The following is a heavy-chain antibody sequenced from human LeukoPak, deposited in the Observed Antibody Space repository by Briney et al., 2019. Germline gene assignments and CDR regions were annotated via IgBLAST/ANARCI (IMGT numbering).Heavy chain of an antibody. V-gene: IGHV4-59*08. CDR1: GGSISSYY. Sequence: SETLSLTCTVSGGSISSYYWSWIRQPPGKGLEWIGYIYYSGSTNYNPSLKSRVTISVDTSKNQFSLKLSSVTAADTAVYYCAGAYYYDSRGYYRFDYWGQGTLVTVPS. D-gene: IGHD3-22*01. CDR2: IYYSGST. CDR3: AGAYYYDSRGYYRFDY. J-gene: IGHJ4*02.